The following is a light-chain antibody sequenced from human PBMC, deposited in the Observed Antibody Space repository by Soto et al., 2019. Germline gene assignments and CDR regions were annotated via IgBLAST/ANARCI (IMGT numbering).Light chain of an antibody. J-gene: IGKJ5*01. V-gene: IGKV1-9*01. Sequence: DIQMTQSPSTLSASVGDRLTMPCRASQGIGSSLAWYQQKPGKAPKLLIYAASTLQSGVPSRFSGSGSGTDFTLTISCLQSEDFATYYCQQYYIYPIPFGQGTRLAI. CDR2: AAS. CDR1: QGIGSS. CDR3: QQYYIYPIP.